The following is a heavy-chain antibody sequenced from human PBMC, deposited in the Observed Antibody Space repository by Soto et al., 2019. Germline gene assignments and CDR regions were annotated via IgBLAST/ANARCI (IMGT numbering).Heavy chain of an antibody. Sequence: GESLKISCEGSGFSFTTYWIGWVRQMPGKGLEWMGIIYPGDSDARYSPSFQGQVTISADKSISTAYLQWSSLKASDTAMYYCARLRVTMIRGVPRYFYGLDTWGQGTTVTSP. V-gene: IGHV5-51*01. J-gene: IGHJ6*02. CDR2: IYPGDSDA. CDR3: ARLRVTMIRGVPRYFYGLDT. D-gene: IGHD3-10*01. CDR1: GFSFTTYW.